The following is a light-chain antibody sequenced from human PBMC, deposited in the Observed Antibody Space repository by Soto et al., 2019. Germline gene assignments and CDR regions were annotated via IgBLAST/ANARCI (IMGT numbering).Light chain of an antibody. Sequence: QSALTQPASVSGSPGQSITISCSGTRSDIGSYNYVAWYQQFPGKTPKILIYGVSNRPSGVSSRFSGSKSGNTASLTISGLQAEDEADYYCISYTSSGTLYVFGTGTKVTVL. V-gene: IGLV2-14*01. CDR2: GVS. J-gene: IGLJ1*01. CDR1: RSDIGSYNY. CDR3: ISYTSSGTLYV.